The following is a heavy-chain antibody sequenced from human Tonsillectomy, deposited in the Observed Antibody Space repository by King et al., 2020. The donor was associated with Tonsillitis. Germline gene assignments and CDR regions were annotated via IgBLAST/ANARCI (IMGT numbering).Heavy chain of an antibody. Sequence: VQLVESGAEVKKPGASVKVSCKASGYTFTGYYIHWVRQAPGQGLEWMGWINPNSVGTNYAQKVQGRVTMTRDTSISTAYMELSRLRSDDTAVYYCARGQFGTDYWGQGTLVTVSS. CDR1: GYTFTGYY. V-gene: IGHV1-2*02. CDR2: INPNSVGT. CDR3: ARGQFGTDY. J-gene: IGHJ4*02. D-gene: IGHD1-1*01.